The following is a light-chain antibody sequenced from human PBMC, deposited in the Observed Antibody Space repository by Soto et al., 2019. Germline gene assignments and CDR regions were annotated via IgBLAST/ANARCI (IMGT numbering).Light chain of an antibody. CDR1: SSNIGADYD. CDR3: QSYDSSLSAVV. Sequence: QAVVTQPPSVSGAPGQTITISCTGSSSNIGADYDVHWYQHLPGTAPKLLIYGNTNRPSGVPDRLSGSRSGTSASLAITGLQADDEADYYRQSYDSSLSAVVFGGGTQLTVL. J-gene: IGLJ2*01. CDR2: GNT. V-gene: IGLV1-40*01.